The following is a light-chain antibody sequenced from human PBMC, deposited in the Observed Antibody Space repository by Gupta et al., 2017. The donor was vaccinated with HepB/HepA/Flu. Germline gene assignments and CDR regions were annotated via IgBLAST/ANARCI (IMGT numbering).Light chain of an antibody. CDR1: QSISSY. V-gene: IGKV1-39*01. J-gene: IGKJ3*01. Sequence: GDRVTITCRTSQSISSYLNWYQQQPGKAPKLLIYAASSLQSGVPSRFSGSGSGTDFTLTISSLQPEDFATYYCQQSYSTPFTFGPGTKADIK. CDR3: QQSYSTPFT. CDR2: AAS.